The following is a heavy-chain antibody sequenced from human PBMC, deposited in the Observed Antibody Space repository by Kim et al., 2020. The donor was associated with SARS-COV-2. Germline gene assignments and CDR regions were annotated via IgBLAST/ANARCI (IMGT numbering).Heavy chain of an antibody. CDR1: GFTFSDHY. V-gene: IGHV3-11*06. CDR3: ARAYCGGDCYSSFIYYNGLDV. CDR2: ISGTSSHT. J-gene: IGHJ6*02. Sequence: GGSLRLSCAASGFTFSDHYMKWIRQAPGKGLEWVSYISGTSSHTNYADSVKGRFTISRDNAKNSLYLQMNSLRAEDTAVFYCARAYCGGDCYSSFIYYNGLDVWGQGTTVTVSS. D-gene: IGHD2-21*02.